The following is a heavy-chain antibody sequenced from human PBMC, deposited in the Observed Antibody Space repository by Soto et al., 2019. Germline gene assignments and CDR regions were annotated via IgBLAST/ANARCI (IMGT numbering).Heavy chain of an antibody. CDR3: ARGRWLKSDY. CDR1: GGSLSGYH. D-gene: IGHD5-12*01. Sequence: SETLSLTCTVSGGSLSGYHWSWIRQPPGKGLEWIGYIYYSGSTNYNPSLKSRVTISVDTSKSQFSLNLSSVTAADTAVYYCARGRWLKSDYWGQGTLVTVSS. CDR2: IYYSGST. V-gene: IGHV4-59*01. J-gene: IGHJ4*02.